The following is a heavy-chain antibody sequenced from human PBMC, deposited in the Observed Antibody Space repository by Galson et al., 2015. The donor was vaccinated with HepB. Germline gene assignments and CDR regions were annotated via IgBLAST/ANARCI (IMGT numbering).Heavy chain of an antibody. CDR3: ARGGSGYYPWFDP. D-gene: IGHD3-3*01. CDR1: GYSFSTYW. CDR2: IYPGDSDT. V-gene: IGHV5-51*01. Sequence: QSGAEVTKPGESLKISCKASGYSFSTYWIGWVRQMPGKGLEWMGIIYPGDSDTRYSPSFQGQVTISADKSINTAYLQWSSLKASDTAMYYCARGGSGYYPWFDPWGQGTLVTVSS. J-gene: IGHJ5*02.